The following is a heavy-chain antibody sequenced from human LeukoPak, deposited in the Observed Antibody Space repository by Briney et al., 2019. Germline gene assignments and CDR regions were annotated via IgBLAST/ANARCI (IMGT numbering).Heavy chain of an antibody. Sequence: SETLSLTCTVSGGSISSYYWSWIRQPAGKGLEWIGRIYTSGSTNYNPSLKSRVTMSVHTSKNQFSLKLSSVTAADTAVYYCARGGIYYYYYYMDVWGKGTTVTISS. CDR2: IYTSGST. CDR1: GGSISSYY. V-gene: IGHV4-4*07. J-gene: IGHJ6*03. CDR3: ARGGIYYYYYYMDV.